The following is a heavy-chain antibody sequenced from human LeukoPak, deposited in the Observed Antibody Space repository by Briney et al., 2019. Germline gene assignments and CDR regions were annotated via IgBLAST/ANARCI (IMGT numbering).Heavy chain of an antibody. CDR3: AKDFQAVGYSGYYFAHDAFDI. V-gene: IGHV1-46*01. Sequence: ASVKVSCKASGGTFTSDDINWVRQAPGQGLEWMGFLNPRSGTTTYAQKFQGRVTMTRDTSTSTVYMGLSSLRSEDTAVYYCAKDFQAVGYSGYYFAHDAFDIWGQGTMVTVSS. CDR2: LNPRSGTT. D-gene: IGHD3-22*01. CDR1: GGTFTSDD. J-gene: IGHJ3*02.